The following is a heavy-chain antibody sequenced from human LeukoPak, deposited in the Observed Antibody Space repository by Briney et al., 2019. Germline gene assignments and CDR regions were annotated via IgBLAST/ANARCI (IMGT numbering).Heavy chain of an antibody. Sequence: GRSLRLSCAASGFTFSSYAMHWVRQAPGKGLEWVAVISYDGSNKYYADSVKGRFTISRDNSKNTLYLQMNSLRAEDTAVYYCASIRDTAHAYFDYWGQGTLVTVSS. CDR2: ISYDGSNK. V-gene: IGHV3-30-3*01. J-gene: IGHJ4*02. CDR1: GFTFSSYA. CDR3: ASIRDTAHAYFDY. D-gene: IGHD5-18*01.